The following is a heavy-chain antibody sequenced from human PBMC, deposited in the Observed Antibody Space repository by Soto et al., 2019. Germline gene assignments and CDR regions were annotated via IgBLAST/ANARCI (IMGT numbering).Heavy chain of an antibody. CDR1: GGTVSSGSYY. D-gene: IGHD3-22*01. Sequence: SETLSLTCTVSGGTVSSGSYYWSWIRQPPGKGLEWIGYIYYSGSTNYNPSLKSRVTISVDTSKNQFSLKLSSVTAADTAVYYCARELYYYDSSGYYYGAGWFDPWGQGTLVTVSS. J-gene: IGHJ5*02. V-gene: IGHV4-61*01. CDR2: IYYSGST. CDR3: ARELYYYDSSGYYYGAGWFDP.